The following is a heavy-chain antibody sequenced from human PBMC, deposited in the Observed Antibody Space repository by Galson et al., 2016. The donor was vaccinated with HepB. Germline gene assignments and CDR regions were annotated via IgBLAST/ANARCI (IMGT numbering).Heavy chain of an antibody. J-gene: IGHJ4*02. V-gene: IGHV4-4*02. Sequence: SETLSLTCAVSGVSISGTNWWSWVRQPPGKGLEWIGEIYHSGSTNYNPSLQSRVTISVDTSKNQFSLNLNSVTAADTAVYYCARMSYFDISGYDYYFDYWGQGTLVTVSS. D-gene: IGHD3-22*01. CDR1: GVSISGTNW. CDR3: ARMSYFDISGYDYYFDY. CDR2: IYHSGST.